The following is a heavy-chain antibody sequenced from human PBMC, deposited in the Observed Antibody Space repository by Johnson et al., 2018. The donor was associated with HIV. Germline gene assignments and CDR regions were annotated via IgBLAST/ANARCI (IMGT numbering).Heavy chain of an antibody. CDR1: GFTFSSYA. Sequence: QMQLVESGGGVVQPGRSLRLSCAASGFTFSSYAMHWVRQAPGTGLEWVALVSYDGRNQYHADSVKGRFTISRDNSKNTLYLQMSSLRAEDTAVYYCATSGSHFAFDIWGQGTMVTVSS. V-gene: IGHV3-30-3*01. D-gene: IGHD1-26*01. CDR2: VSYDGRNQ. CDR3: ATSGSHFAFDI. J-gene: IGHJ3*02.